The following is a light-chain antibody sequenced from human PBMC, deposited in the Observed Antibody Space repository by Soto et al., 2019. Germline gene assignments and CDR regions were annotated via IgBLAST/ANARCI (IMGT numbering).Light chain of an antibody. J-gene: IGLJ3*02. CDR3: ASWDDSLNGPV. V-gene: IGLV1-44*01. CDR2: SDN. Sequence: QPVLTQPRSASGTPGQRVTMSCSGSSSNIVSYSVSWYLHLPGTAPKLLIYSDNQRPSGVPDRFSGSKSGTSASLAISGLQSEDEADYYCASWDDSLNGPVFGGGTKLTVL. CDR1: SSNIVSYS.